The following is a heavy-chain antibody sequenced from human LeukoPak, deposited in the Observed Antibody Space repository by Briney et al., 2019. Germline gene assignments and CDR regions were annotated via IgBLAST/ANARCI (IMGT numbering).Heavy chain of an antibody. Sequence: GGSLRLSCAAFGFTVRSDDMNWVRQAPGKGLEWVSILDSDGSPSYADSVKGRFTISRDNSKNTLDPQMNSLRAEDTAVCYCARAAAGRAYYHYGMDVWGQGTTVTVSS. CDR1: GFTVRSDD. CDR3: ARAAAGRAYYHYGMDV. D-gene: IGHD6-13*01. V-gene: IGHV3-53*01. J-gene: IGHJ6*02. CDR2: LDSDGSP.